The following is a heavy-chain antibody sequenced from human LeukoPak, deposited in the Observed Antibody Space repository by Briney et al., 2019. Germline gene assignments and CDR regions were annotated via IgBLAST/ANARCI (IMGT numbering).Heavy chain of an antibody. D-gene: IGHD6-13*01. CDR2: IKQDGSEK. J-gene: IGHJ4*02. Sequence: GGSLRLSCAASGFTFSTYWMSWVRQAPGKGLEWVANIKQDGSEKYYVDSVKGRFTISRDNAKNSPYLQMNSLRAEDTAMYYCARVSAGNDYWGQGTLVTVSS. CDR1: GFTFSTYW. CDR3: ARVSAGNDY. V-gene: IGHV3-7*01.